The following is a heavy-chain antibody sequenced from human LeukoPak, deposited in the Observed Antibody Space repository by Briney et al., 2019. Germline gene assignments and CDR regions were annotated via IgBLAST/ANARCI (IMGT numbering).Heavy chain of an antibody. J-gene: IGHJ4*02. CDR1: GGSFSGYY. CDR3: ARGPPPMFRGLIRRFENDS. Sequence: PSETLSLTCAVSGGSFSGYYWTWIRQPPGKGLEWIGEIDISGRTNYNPSLKSRLTISVDTSKDQFSLRLSSVTAADSAVYYCARGPPPMFRGLIRRFENDSWGQGTLVTVSS. CDR2: IDISGRT. V-gene: IGHV4-34*01. D-gene: IGHD3-10*01.